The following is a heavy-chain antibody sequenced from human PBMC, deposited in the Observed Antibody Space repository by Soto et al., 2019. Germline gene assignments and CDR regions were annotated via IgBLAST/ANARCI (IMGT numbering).Heavy chain of an antibody. CDR2: IYYSGST. J-gene: IGHJ6*02. Sequence: SETLSLTCTVSGGSISSSSYYWGRIRQPPGKGLEWIGSIYYSGSTYYNPSLKSRVTISVDTSKNQFSLKLSSVTAADTAVYYCAISGENCSGGSCYYYYYGMDVWGQGTTVTVSS. V-gene: IGHV4-39*01. D-gene: IGHD2-15*01. CDR1: GGSISSSSYY. CDR3: AISGENCSGGSCYYYYYGMDV.